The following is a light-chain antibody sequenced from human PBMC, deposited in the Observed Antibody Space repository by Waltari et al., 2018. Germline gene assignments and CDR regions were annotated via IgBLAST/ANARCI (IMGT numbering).Light chain of an antibody. CDR3: QHVYSYPVT. V-gene: IGKV1-9*01. CDR2: GAS. CDR1: QGISGY. Sequence: DIQLTQSPSFLSASVGDRVTFPCRASQGISGYLAWYQKKQNKAPKLLIDGASTLQSGVPSRFSGGKAGTEFTLTISSLQPEDFATYFCQHVYSYPVTFGGGTTVDI. J-gene: IGKJ4*01.